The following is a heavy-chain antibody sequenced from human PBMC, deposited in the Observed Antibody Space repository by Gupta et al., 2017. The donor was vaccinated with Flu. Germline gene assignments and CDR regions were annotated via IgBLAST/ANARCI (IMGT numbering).Heavy chain of an antibody. CDR3: ARGHWDY. J-gene: IGHJ4*02. CDR1: AFTFSTYE. V-gene: IGHV3-48*03. CDR2: ISSSSSV. Sequence: EVQLVESGGGLVQPGGSLRLSCAASAFTFSTYEMNWVRRAPGKGLEWVSFISSSSSVYYADSVKGRFTISRDNAKNSLYLQMNSLRAEDTAVYYCARGHWDYWGQGTLVTVSS.